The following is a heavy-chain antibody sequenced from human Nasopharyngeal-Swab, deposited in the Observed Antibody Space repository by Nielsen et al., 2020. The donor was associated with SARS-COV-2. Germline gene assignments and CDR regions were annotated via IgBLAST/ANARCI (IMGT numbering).Heavy chain of an antibody. CDR3: ARDGLDYDFWSAYFMDV. J-gene: IGHJ6*02. D-gene: IGHD3-3*01. Sequence: GESLKISCAASGFTFSDYYMSWIRQAPGKGLERVSYISSSGSTIYYADSVKGRFTISRDNAKNSLYLQMNSLRAEDTAVYYCARDGLDYDFWSAYFMDVWGQGTTVTVSS. CDR1: GFTFSDYY. CDR2: ISSSGSTI. V-gene: IGHV3-11*04.